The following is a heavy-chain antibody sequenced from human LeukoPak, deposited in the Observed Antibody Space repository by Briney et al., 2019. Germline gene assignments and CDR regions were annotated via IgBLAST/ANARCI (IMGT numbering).Heavy chain of an antibody. CDR1: GFTISSYG. CDR3: AKDPVGYSGLWYYFDY. V-gene: IGHV3-30*18. CDR2: ISYDGSDK. Sequence: GGSLRLSCAASGFTISSYGMHWVRQAPGKGLEWVAVISYDGSDKYYADSVKGRFTISRDNSKNTLYLQMNSLRAEDTAVYYCAKDPVGYSGLWYYFDYWGQGTLVTVSS. D-gene: IGHD5-12*01. J-gene: IGHJ4*02.